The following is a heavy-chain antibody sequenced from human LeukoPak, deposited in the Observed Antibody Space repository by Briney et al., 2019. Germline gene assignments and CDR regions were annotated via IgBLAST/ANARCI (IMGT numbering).Heavy chain of an antibody. CDR1: GFTFSSYS. CDR3: ARGLRYFDWLFPPDAFDI. V-gene: IGHV3-21*01. CDR2: ISSSSSYI. Sequence: GGSLRLSCAASGFTFSSYSMNWVRQAPGKGLEWVSSISSSSSYIYYADSVKGRFTISRDNAKNTLYLQMSSLRAEDTAVYYCARGLRYFDWLFPPDAFDIWGQGTMVTVSS. D-gene: IGHD3-9*01. J-gene: IGHJ3*02.